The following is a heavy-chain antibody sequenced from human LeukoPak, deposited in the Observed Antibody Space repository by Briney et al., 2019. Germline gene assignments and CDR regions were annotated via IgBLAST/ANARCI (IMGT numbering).Heavy chain of an antibody. D-gene: IGHD3-22*01. Sequence: GRSLRLSCAASGFTFSSYGMHWVRQAPGKGLEWVAVIWYDGSKKFYAESVKGRFTISRDDSKNTLNLQMNSLRAEDTAVYYCAKDLGMIVVQSYFDYWGQGTLVTVSS. CDR2: IWYDGSKK. J-gene: IGHJ4*02. CDR1: GFTFSSYG. CDR3: AKDLGMIVVQSYFDY. V-gene: IGHV3-33*06.